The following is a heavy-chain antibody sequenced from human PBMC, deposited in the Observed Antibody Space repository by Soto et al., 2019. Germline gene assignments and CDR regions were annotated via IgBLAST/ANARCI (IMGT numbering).Heavy chain of an antibody. V-gene: IGHV4-61*01. CDR3: ARDRLERWLQLCH. CDR1: GGSVSSGSYY. CDR2: IYYSGST. D-gene: IGHD5-12*01. J-gene: IGHJ4*02. Sequence: QVQLQESGPGLVKPSETLSLTCTVSGGSVSSGSYYWSWIRQPPGKGLEWIGYIYYSGSTNYNPSLKSRVTISVDTSKNQFSLKLSSVTAADTAVYYCARDRLERWLQLCHWGQGTLVTVSS.